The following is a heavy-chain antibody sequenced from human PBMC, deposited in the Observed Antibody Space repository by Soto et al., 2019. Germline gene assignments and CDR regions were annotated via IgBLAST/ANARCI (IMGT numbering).Heavy chain of an antibody. CDR2: ISYSGTT. Sequence: SETLSLTCTFSGGSISSGNYYWSWIRQPPGEGLEWIGFISYSGTTSYSPSLKSRLAISLDTSKNQFSLSLTSVTAADTAVYYCARGRGYSYGLDPWGQGTLVTVSS. CDR3: ARGRGYSYGLDP. D-gene: IGHD5-12*01. CDR1: GGSISSGNYY. V-gene: IGHV4-30-4*01. J-gene: IGHJ5*02.